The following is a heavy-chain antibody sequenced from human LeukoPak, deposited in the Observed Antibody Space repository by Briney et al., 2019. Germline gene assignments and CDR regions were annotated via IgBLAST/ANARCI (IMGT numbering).Heavy chain of an antibody. J-gene: IGHJ6*03. CDR1: GGSFSGYY. CDR2: INHSGST. D-gene: IGHD2-2*01. Sequence: PSETLSLTCAVYGGSFSGYYWGWTRQPPGKGLEWIGEINHSGSTNYNPSLKSRVTISVDTSKNQFSLKLSSVTAADTAVYYCARPSTYYCSSTSCYGYYYYMDVWGKGTTVTVSS. CDR3: ARPSTYYCSSTSCYGYYYYMDV. V-gene: IGHV4-34*01.